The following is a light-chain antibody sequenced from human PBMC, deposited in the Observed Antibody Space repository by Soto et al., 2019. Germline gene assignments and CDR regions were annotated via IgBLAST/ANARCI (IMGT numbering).Light chain of an antibody. CDR1: QDISSY. CDR2: AAS. Sequence: AIQMTQSPSSFSASTGDRVTITCRASQDISSYLAWYQQKPGKAPNLLIYAASTLQSGVPSRFSGSGSGTDFTLTISCLQSEDFATYYCQQYYNYPLTFGGGTQVE. V-gene: IGKV1-8*01. CDR3: QQYYNYPLT. J-gene: IGKJ4*01.